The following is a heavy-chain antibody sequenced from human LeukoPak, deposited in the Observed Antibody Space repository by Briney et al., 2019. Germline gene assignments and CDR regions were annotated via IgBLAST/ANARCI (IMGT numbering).Heavy chain of an antibody. CDR2: IKQDGSEK. CDR1: GFLFSRYW. D-gene: IGHD2-2*02. J-gene: IGHJ1*01. CDR3: ARVLYNGGYIQY. V-gene: IGHV3-7*04. Sequence: GGSLRLSCAASGFLFSRYWMNWVRQAPGKGLEWVANIKQDGSEKDYVDSVKGRFTISRDNARNSLYLQMNSLRAEDTGVYYCARVLYNGGYIQYWGQGTLVTVSS.